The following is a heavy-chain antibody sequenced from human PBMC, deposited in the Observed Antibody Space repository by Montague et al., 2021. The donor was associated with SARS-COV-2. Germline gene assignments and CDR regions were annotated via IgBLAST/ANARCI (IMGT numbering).Heavy chain of an antibody. CDR2: ISYRGNT. CDR3: GRTPCRGGLDI. V-gene: IGHV4-59*01. Sequence: SETLSLACTVSGGSISGYYWSWIRQAPGKELEWIAYISYRGNTNYNPSLTSRVTISIDASKSQFSLKLSSVTAADSAVYFCGRTPCRGGLDIWGQGTVVTVS. D-gene: IGHD3-10*01. J-gene: IGHJ6*02. CDR1: GGSISGYY.